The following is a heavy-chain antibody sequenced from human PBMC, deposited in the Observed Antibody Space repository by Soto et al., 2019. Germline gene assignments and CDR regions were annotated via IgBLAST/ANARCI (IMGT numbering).Heavy chain of an antibody. Sequence: QVQLVQSGAEVKKPGSSVKVSCKASGGTFSSYAISWVRQAPGQGLEWMGGIIPIFGTANYAQKFQGRVTITADESTSTAYMELSSLRSEDTAVYYCARSQPYDFWSGYSHTPDYFDYWGQGTLVTVSS. D-gene: IGHD3-3*01. J-gene: IGHJ4*02. CDR2: IIPIFGTA. V-gene: IGHV1-69*01. CDR1: GGTFSSYA. CDR3: ARSQPYDFWSGYSHTPDYFDY.